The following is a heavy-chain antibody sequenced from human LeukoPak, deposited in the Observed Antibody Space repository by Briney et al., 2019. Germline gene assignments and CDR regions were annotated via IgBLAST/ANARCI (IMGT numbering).Heavy chain of an antibody. CDR1: GYTFTSYG. V-gene: IGHV1-18*01. Sequence: GASVKVSCKASGYTFTSYGISWVRQAPGQGLEWMGWISAYNGNTNYAQKLQGRVTMTTDTSTSTAYMELRSLRSDDTAVYYCARDGGTYYDFWSGYILFDPWGQGTLVTVSS. D-gene: IGHD3-3*01. J-gene: IGHJ5*02. CDR2: ISAYNGNT. CDR3: ARDGGTYYDFWSGYILFDP.